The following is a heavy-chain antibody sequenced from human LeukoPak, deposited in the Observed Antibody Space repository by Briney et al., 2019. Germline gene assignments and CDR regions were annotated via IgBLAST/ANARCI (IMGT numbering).Heavy chain of an antibody. V-gene: IGHV4-34*01. CDR3: ARGRCSSTSCYASYFYYGMDV. CDR2: INHSGST. D-gene: IGHD2-2*01. Sequence: TSETLSLTCAVYGGSFSGYYWSWIRQPPGKGLEWIGEINHSGSTNYNPSLKSRVTISVDTSKNQFSLKLSSVTAADTAVYYCARGRCSSTSCYASYFYYGMDVWGQGTTVTVSS. J-gene: IGHJ6*02. CDR1: GGSFSGYY.